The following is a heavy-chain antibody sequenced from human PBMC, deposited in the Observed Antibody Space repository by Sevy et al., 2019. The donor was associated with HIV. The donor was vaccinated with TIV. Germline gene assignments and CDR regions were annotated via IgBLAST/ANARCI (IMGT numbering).Heavy chain of an antibody. J-gene: IGHJ4*02. Sequence: GGSLRLSCAAFGFTFRSYAMYWVRQAPGKGLEWVAVISYDGNYENYADSVKGRFTISRDNSKNTLYLQMNSLRAEDTAVYYCARDAGLTKSGANIWAFDYWGQGALVTVSS. CDR1: GFTFRSYA. D-gene: IGHD2-15*01. CDR2: ISYDGNYE. CDR3: ARDAGLTKSGANIWAFDY. V-gene: IGHV3-30-3*01.